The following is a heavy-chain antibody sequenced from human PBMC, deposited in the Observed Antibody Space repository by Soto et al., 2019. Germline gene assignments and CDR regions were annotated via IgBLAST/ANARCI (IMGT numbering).Heavy chain of an antibody. V-gene: IGHV4-38-2*02. CDR3: ARGPDVVVAPTAEGYYFDH. CDR2: AFHVGHT. J-gene: IGHJ4*02. CDR1: GYSITRGYY. D-gene: IGHD1-1*01. Sequence: SETLSLTCSVSGYSITRGYYWGWIRQSPRKGLEWFGCAFHVGHTYYNPSLNSRVTISLDTSKNHFSLRLDSVTAADTAVYYCARGPDVVVAPTAEGYYFDHWGQGALVTVSS.